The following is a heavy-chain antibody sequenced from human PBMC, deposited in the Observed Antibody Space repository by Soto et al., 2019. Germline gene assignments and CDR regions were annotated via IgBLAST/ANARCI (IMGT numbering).Heavy chain of an antibody. CDR1: GFTFSSYA. Sequence: EVQLLESGGGLVQPGGSLRLSCAASGFTFSSYAMSWVRQAPGKGLEWVSAISGSGGSTYYADSVKGRFTISRDNSKNTLYLQMNSLRAEDTAVYYCAIFNRGEQLVLDYWGQGTLVTVSS. CDR2: ISGSGGST. CDR3: AIFNRGEQLVLDY. V-gene: IGHV3-23*01. J-gene: IGHJ4*02. D-gene: IGHD6-6*01.